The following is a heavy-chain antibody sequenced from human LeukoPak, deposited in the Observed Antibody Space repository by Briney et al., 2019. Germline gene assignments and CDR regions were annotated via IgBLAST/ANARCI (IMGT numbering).Heavy chain of an antibody. CDR2: IYYSGST. CDR3: ARDTSTLRYFDWIMDV. J-gene: IGHJ6*02. D-gene: IGHD3-9*01. Sequence: SETLSLTCTVSGGSISSSTYYWGWIRQPPGKGLEWIGSIYYSGSTNYNPSLKSRVTMSVDTSKNQFSLKLSSVTAADTAVYYCARDTSTLRYFDWIMDVWGQGTTVTVSS. CDR1: GGSISSSTYY. V-gene: IGHV4-39*07.